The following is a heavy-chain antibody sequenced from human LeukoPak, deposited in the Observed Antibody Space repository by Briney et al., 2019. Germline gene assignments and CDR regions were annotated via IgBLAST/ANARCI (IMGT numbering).Heavy chain of an antibody. CDR2: INPSGGST. Sequence: ASVKVSCKASGYTFTSYYMHWVRQAPGQGLEWMGIINPSGGSTSYAQKFQGRVTMTRDMSTSTVYMVLSSLRSEDTAVYYCARVVPMALRYSGSYYTDAFDIWGQGTMVTVSS. D-gene: IGHD1-26*01. J-gene: IGHJ3*02. V-gene: IGHV1-46*01. CDR1: GYTFTSYY. CDR3: ARVVPMALRYSGSYYTDAFDI.